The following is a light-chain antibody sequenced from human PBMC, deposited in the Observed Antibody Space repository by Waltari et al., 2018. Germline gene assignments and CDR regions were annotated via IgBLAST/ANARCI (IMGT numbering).Light chain of an antibody. CDR3: LLSFGITQI. Sequence: QAVVTQEPSVTVSPGGTLTLTCGSSTGTVTNNHYPYWFQQKPGQAPRTLIYDTTNKYSCTPARFSGSRRGGQAALTLSGVQPEDEAEYYCLLSFGITQIFGGGTKLTVL. J-gene: IGLJ2*01. V-gene: IGLV7-46*01. CDR2: DTT. CDR1: TGTVTNNHY.